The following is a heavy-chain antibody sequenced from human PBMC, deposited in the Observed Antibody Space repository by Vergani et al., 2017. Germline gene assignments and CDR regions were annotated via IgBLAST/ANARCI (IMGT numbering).Heavy chain of an antibody. D-gene: IGHD2-15*01. CDR1: GFTFSSYA. J-gene: IGHJ6*04. CDR2: ISGSGGST. CDR3: ARDPKMGYSLLDV. V-gene: IGHV3-23*01. Sequence: EVQLLESGGGLVQPGGSLRLSCAASGFTFSSYAMSWVRQAPGKGLEWVSAISGSGGSTYYADSVKGRFTISRDNSKNTLYLQMNSLRAEDTAVYYCARDPKMGYSLLDVWGKGTTVTVSS.